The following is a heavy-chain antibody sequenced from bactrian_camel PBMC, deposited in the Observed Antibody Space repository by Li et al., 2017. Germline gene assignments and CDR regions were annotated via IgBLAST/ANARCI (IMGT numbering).Heavy chain of an antibody. V-gene: IGHV3S40*01. D-gene: IGHD2*01. CDR3: GARYFTDPR. Sequence: VQLVESGGGSVQTGGSLRQSCATSGFTFASSGMNWVRQAPGKGLEWVSSINTGSGTTDYADALRGRFTISSDNAKSTVYLQMSSLKPDDTAVYYCGARYFTDPRWGQGTQVTVS. J-gene: IGHJ4*01. CDR2: INTGSGTT. CDR1: GFTFASSG.